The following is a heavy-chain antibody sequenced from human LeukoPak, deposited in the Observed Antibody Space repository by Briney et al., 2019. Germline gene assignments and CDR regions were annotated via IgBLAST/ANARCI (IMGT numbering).Heavy chain of an antibody. V-gene: IGHV4-59*01. Sequence: SSETLSLTCSVSDGSINSYYWNWIRRPPGKGLEWIGYIYYNGNTNYSPSLKSRVTMSVDTSKNLFSLKVSSVTAADTAVYYCARGVVVSLDYWGQGTLVTVSS. D-gene: IGHD3-22*01. CDR1: DGSINSYY. J-gene: IGHJ4*02. CDR2: IYYNGNT. CDR3: ARGVVVSLDY.